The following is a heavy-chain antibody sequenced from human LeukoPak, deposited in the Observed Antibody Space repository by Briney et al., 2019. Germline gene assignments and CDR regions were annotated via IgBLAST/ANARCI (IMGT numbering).Heavy chain of an antibody. V-gene: IGHV4-39*06. CDR3: ARAYGYDFWSGYYNHFDP. Sequence: PSETLSLTCTVSGGSISNTAYYWGWFRQPPGKGPEWFGTIYYTGSTYYHPSLKSRVTISVDTSKNQFPLKLSSVTAADTAVYYCARAYGYDFWSGYYNHFDPWGQGTLVTVSS. J-gene: IGHJ5*02. CDR2: IYYTGST. CDR1: GGSISNTAYY. D-gene: IGHD3-3*01.